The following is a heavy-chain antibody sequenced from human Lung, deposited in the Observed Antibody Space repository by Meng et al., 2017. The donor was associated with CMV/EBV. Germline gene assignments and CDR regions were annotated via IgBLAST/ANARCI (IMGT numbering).Heavy chain of an antibody. CDR3: ARIGLCSGTTCYTGDYSSRHFDY. D-gene: IGHD2-2*02. CDR2: IIPIFGTA. Sequence: ISWVQQAPGQGLEWMGGIIPIFGTANYAQNFQGRVTITTDESRSTAYMELSSLRSEDTAVYYCARIGLCSGTTCYTGDYSSRHFDYWGQGTLVTVSS. J-gene: IGHJ4*02. V-gene: IGHV1-69*05.